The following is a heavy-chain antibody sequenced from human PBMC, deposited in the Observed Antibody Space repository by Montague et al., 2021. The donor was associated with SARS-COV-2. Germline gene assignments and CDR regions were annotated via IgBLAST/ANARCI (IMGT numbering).Heavy chain of an antibody. CDR1: GGSISSDDSY. CDR2: ISYSGRT. V-gene: IGHV4-31*03. CDR3: ARIYVPAYGTSAASYPDY. J-gene: IGHJ4*02. Sequence: TLSLTCIVSGGSISSDDSYWTWIRQHPGKGLEWIGYISYSGRTSYNVSLKSRLTISADTSNNQFSLKLTSMTAADTAVYYCARIYVPAYGTSAASYPDYWGRGTLVTVSS. D-gene: IGHD6-13*01.